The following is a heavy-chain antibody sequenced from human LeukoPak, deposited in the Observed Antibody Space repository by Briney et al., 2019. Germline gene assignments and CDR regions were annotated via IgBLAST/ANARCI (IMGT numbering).Heavy chain of an antibody. CDR1: GFTFSNYA. Sequence: PGGSLRLSCVASGFTFSNYAMTWVRQAPGKGLEWVSGISSNSYIHYADSVKGRFTVSRDNAENSLHLQMNSLRAEDTAVYYCARLPGYYYYYYYMDVWGKGTTVTVSS. J-gene: IGHJ6*03. V-gene: IGHV3-21*01. CDR2: ISSNSYI. CDR3: ARLPGYYYYYYYMDV.